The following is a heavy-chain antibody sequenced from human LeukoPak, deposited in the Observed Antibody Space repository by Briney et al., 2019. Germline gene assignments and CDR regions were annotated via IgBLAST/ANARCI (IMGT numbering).Heavy chain of an antibody. D-gene: IGHD1-26*01. CDR2: INHSGST. V-gene: IGHV4-34*01. CDR1: GFTFSSYA. Sequence: GSLRLSCAASGFTFSSYAMSWVRQAPGKGLEWIGEINHSGSTNYNPSLKSRVTISVDTSKNQFSLKLSSVTAADTAVYYCARDVGSYYRSGYFQHWGQGTLVTVSS. J-gene: IGHJ1*01. CDR3: ARDVGSYYRSGYFQH.